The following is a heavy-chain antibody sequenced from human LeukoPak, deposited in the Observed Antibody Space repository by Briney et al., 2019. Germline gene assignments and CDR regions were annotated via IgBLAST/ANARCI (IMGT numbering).Heavy chain of an antibody. CDR1: GFTFSNYW. V-gene: IGHV3-74*01. CDR3: AREQRIVVVPAAYYYYYYMDV. Sequence: GRSLRLSCAASGFTFSNYWMHWVRQTPGEGLVWVSGISWNSGSIGYADSVKGRFTISRDNAKNSLYLQMNSLRAEDTAVYYCAREQRIVVVPAAYYYYYYMDVWGKGTTVTVSS. CDR2: ISWNSGSI. D-gene: IGHD2-2*01. J-gene: IGHJ6*03.